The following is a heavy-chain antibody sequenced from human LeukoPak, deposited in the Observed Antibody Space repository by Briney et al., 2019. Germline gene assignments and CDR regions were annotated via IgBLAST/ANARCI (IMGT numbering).Heavy chain of an antibody. Sequence: SGGSLRLSCAASGFTFSSYGMHWVRQAPGKGLEWVAVIWYDGSNKYYADSVKGRFTISRDNSKNTLYLQMNSLRAEDTAVYYCAREYSSGAPNGAFDIWGQGTMVTVSS. D-gene: IGHD3-22*01. CDR2: IWYDGSNK. V-gene: IGHV3-33*01. CDR3: AREYSSGAPNGAFDI. J-gene: IGHJ3*02. CDR1: GFTFSSYG.